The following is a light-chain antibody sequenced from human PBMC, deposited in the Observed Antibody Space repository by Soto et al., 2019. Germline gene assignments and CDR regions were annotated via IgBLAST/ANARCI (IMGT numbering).Light chain of an antibody. J-gene: IGLJ1*01. V-gene: IGLV1-51*01. CDR2: DNN. CDR3: GTWDSSLSAYV. CDR1: SSNIGNNY. Sequence: QSVLTQPPSVSAAPGQKVTSSCSGSSSNIGNNYVSWYQQLPGTAPKLLIYDNNKRPSGIPDRFSGSKSGTSATLGITGLQTGDEADYNCGTWDSSLSAYVFGTGTKLTVL.